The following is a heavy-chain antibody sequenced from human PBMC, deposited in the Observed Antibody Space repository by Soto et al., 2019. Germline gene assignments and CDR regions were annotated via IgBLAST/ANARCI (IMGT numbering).Heavy chain of an antibody. CDR3: AKDTSQMVRGSLFDY. Sequence: QVQLVESGGGVVQPGRSLRLSCAASGFTFSSYGMHWVRQAPGKGLEWVAVISYDGSNKYYADSVKGRFTISRDNSKNTLYLQMNSLRAEDTAVYYCAKDTSQMVRGSLFDYWGQGTLVTVSS. CDR2: ISYDGSNK. CDR1: GFTFSSYG. V-gene: IGHV3-30*18. J-gene: IGHJ4*02. D-gene: IGHD3-10*01.